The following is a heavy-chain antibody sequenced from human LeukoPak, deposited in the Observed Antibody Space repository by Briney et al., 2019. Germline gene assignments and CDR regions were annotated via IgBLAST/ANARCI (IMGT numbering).Heavy chain of an antibody. CDR2: ISGSGDTT. V-gene: IGHV3-23*01. CDR1: EFTFSDYA. Sequence: GGSLRLSCVASEFTFSDYAMSWVRQAPGKGLEWVSAISGSGDTTYYADSVKGRFTISRDTSKNTLYLQMNSLRAEDTAVYYRAKRGAYDNRYFDYWGQGTLVTVSS. D-gene: IGHD3-22*01. CDR3: AKRGAYDNRYFDY. J-gene: IGHJ4*02.